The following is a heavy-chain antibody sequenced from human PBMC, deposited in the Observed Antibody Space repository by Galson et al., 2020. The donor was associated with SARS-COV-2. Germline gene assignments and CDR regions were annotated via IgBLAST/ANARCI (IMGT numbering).Heavy chain of an antibody. CDR2: IGTAGDP. Sequence: TGGSLRLSCAASGFTFSSYDMHWVRQATGKGLEWVSAIGTAGDPYYPGSVKGRFTISRENAKNSLYLQMNSLRAVDTAVYYCARGGYCSSTSCSTRPYYFGYWGQGTLVTVSP. D-gene: IGHD2-2*01. J-gene: IGHJ4*02. V-gene: IGHV3-13*05. CDR3: ARGGYCSSTSCSTRPYYFGY. CDR1: GFTFSSYD.